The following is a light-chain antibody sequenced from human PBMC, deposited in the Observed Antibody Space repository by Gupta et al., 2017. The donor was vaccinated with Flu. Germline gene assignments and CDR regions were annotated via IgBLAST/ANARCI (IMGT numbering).Light chain of an antibody. Sequence: YGHVPVTAPKLLIYSNKNRPSGVPDRFSGSKSGTSASLSITGLQAEDEADYYCQSYYTSRSGSVFGGGTKLTVL. V-gene: IGLV1-40*01. CDR2: SNK. CDR3: QSYYTSRSGSV. J-gene: IGLJ3*02.